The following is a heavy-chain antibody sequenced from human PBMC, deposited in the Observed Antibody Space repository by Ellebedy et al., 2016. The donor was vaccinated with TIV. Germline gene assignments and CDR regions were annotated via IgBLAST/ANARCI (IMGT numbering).Heavy chain of an antibody. J-gene: IGHJ4*02. CDR3: ARDYGDSLWGLDY. CDR2: ITSSSRHI. Sequence: GESLKISCADSGFTFSSYSMNWVRQAPGKGLEWVSSITSSSRHIYYADSVKGRFTISRDNAKNSLYLQMNSLRAEDTAVYYCARDYGDSLWGLDYWGQGTLVTVSS. CDR1: GFTFSSYS. V-gene: IGHV3-21*01. D-gene: IGHD4-17*01.